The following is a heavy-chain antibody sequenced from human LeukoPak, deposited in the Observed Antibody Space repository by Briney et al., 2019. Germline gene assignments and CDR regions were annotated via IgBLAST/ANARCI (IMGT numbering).Heavy chain of an antibody. Sequence: GGSLRLSCVAPGFTFSSYAMSWVGQAPGKGLEWASGISGNGGSTEYADSVKGRCTISRDNSRNTVYLQMNSLRAEDTAVYYCAKSTGFSPGNWFDPWGQGTLVTVSS. CDR1: GFTFSSYA. D-gene: IGHD4-17*01. CDR2: ISGNGGST. V-gene: IGHV3-23*01. J-gene: IGHJ5*02. CDR3: AKSTGFSPGNWFDP.